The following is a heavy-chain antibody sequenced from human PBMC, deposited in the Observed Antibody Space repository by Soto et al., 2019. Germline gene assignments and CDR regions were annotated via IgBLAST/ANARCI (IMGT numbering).Heavy chain of an antibody. CDR2: IYSNGNT. CDR3: ARLGATARPEAYYYYYGMDV. J-gene: IGHJ6*02. V-gene: IGHV4-59*12. CDR1: GGSISSYA. Sequence: SETLSLTCTVSGGSISSYAWSWIRQPPGKGLEWIGYIYSNGNTNYNPSLKSRVTMSVDTSKNQFSLRLSSVTAADTAVYYCARLGATARPEAYYYYYGMDVWGQGTTVTVSS. D-gene: IGHD5-12*01.